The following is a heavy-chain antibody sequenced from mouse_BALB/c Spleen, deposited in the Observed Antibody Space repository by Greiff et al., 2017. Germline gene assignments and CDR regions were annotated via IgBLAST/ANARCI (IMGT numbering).Heavy chain of an antibody. Sequence: VKLMESGAELARPGASVKLSCKASGYTFTSYWMQWVKQRPGQGLEWIGAIYPGDGDTRYTQKFKGKATLTADKSSSTAYMQLSSLASEDSAVYYCARMSTMITTFDYWGQGTTLTVSS. CDR1: GYTFTSYW. V-gene: IGHV1-87*01. D-gene: IGHD2-4*01. CDR2: IYPGDGDT. CDR3: ARMSTMITTFDY. J-gene: IGHJ2*01.